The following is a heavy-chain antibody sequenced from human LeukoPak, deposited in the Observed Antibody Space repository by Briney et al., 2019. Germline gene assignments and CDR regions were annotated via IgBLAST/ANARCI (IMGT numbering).Heavy chain of an antibody. J-gene: IGHJ3*02. Sequence: SGFTFSSXXXXWVRQAPGKXXEWXSYIGATVTTIYYAASVKGRVTISRDNAKNSLCLQMNSLRAEDTAVYYCTRGDYDDHLGDFDIWGQGTLVAVSS. CDR2: IGATVTTI. CDR1: GFTFSSXX. D-gene: IGHD4-17*01. V-gene: IGHV3-48*04. CDR3: TRGDYDDHLGDFDI.